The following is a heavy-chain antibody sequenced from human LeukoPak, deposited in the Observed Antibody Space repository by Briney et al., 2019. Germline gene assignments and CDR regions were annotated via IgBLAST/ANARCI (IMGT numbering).Heavy chain of an antibody. Sequence: SETLSLTCTVSGYSISSGYYWGWIRQPPGKGMEWIGTIYHSGSTYYNPSLKSRVTVSVDTSKNQFSLRLTSVTAADTAVYYCARLSGIYCDRGSCFDYFHSWGQGTLVTASS. CDR1: GYSISSGYY. D-gene: IGHD2-15*01. CDR2: IYHSGST. V-gene: IGHV4-38-2*02. CDR3: ARLSGIYCDRGSCFDYFHS. J-gene: IGHJ5*01.